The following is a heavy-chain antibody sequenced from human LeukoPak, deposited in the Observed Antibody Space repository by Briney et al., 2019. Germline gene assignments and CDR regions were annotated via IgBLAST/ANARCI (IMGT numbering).Heavy chain of an antibody. J-gene: IGHJ4*02. CDR3: PQAGGYDYIFDY. D-gene: IGHD5-12*01. CDR2: ISYDGSNK. V-gene: IGHV3-30-3*01. Sequence: GRSLRLSCAASGFTFSSYAMHWVRQAPGKGLEWVAVISYDGSNKYYADSVKGRFTISRDNSKNTLYLQMNSLRAEDTAVYYRPQAGGYDYIFDYWGQGTLVTVSS. CDR1: GFTFSSYA.